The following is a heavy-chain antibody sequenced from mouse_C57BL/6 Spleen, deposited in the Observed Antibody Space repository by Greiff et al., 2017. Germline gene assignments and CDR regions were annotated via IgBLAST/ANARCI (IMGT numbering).Heavy chain of an antibody. D-gene: IGHD1-1*01. CDR1: GYTFTSYW. CDR3: ARRYYGSWYFDV. CDR2: IDPSDSYT. J-gene: IGHJ1*03. Sequence: QVQLQQPGAELVKPGASVKLSCKASGYTFTSYWMQWVKQRPGQGLEWIGEIDPSDSYTNYNQKLKGKATLTVDTSSSTAYMQLSSLTSEDSAVYYCARRYYGSWYFDVWGTGTTVTVSS. V-gene: IGHV1-50*01.